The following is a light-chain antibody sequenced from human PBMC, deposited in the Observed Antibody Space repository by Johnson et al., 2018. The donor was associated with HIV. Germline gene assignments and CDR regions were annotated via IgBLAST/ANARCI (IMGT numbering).Light chain of an antibody. CDR2: DNN. Sequence: SVLTQPPSVSAAPGQKVTISCSGSSSNIGNNYVSWYQQLTGTAPKLLIYDNNKRPSGIPDRFSGSKSGTSATLGITGLQTGDEAEYYCGRWDSNLSAYVFGTGTKVTVL. CDR3: GRWDSNLSAYV. V-gene: IGLV1-51*01. CDR1: SSNIGNNY. J-gene: IGLJ1*01.